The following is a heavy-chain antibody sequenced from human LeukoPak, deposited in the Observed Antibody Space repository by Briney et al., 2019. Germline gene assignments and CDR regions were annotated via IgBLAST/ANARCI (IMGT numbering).Heavy chain of an antibody. V-gene: IGHV4-59*01. CDR2: IYYSGST. Sequence: PSETLSLNCTLSGGSISRYYWNWIRQPPGKGLEWIGYIYYSGSTNYNPSLKSRVTISVDTSKNQFSLKLSSVTAADTAVYFCARDRGGFSDYYDIWGQGSLVTVSS. D-gene: IGHD3-22*01. J-gene: IGHJ4*02. CDR3: ARDRGGFSDYYDI. CDR1: GGSISRYY.